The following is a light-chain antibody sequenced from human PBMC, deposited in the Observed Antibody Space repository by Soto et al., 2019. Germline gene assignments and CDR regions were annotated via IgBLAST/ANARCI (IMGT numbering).Light chain of an antibody. V-gene: IGLV2-8*01. CDR2: EVS. Sequence: LTQPASGSGSPGQSITISCTGTSSHVGTYNFVSWYQQHSGKAPKLMIYEVSQRPSGVPDRFSGSKSGNTASLTVSGLQAEDEADYYCSSYAGSNNVFGTGTKVTVL. J-gene: IGLJ1*01. CDR1: SSHVGTYNF. CDR3: SSYAGSNNV.